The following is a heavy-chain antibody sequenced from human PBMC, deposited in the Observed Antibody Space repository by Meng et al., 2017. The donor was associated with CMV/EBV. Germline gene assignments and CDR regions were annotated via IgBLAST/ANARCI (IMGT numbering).Heavy chain of an antibody. Sequence: QVQLQQWGAGLLEPSETLSRTCAVYGGSFSGYYWSWIRQPPGKGLEWIGEINHSGSTNYNPSLKSRVTISVDTSKNQFSLKLSSVTAADTAVYYCARGRGSWYFVDYWGQGTLVTVSS. D-gene: IGHD6-13*01. V-gene: IGHV4-34*01. J-gene: IGHJ4*02. CDR1: GGSFSGYY. CDR3: ARGRGSWYFVDY. CDR2: INHSGST.